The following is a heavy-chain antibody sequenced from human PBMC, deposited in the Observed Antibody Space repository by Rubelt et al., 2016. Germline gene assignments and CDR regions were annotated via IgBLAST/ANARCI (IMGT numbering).Heavy chain of an antibody. V-gene: IGHV3-7*01. J-gene: IGHJ3*02. CDR1: RNYG. CDR2: IEQYGSEK. Sequence: RNYGMHWVRQAPGKGLEWVANIEQYGSEKYFVDSVKGRFTTSRDNAKNSLYLQMNNLRAEDTAVYYCAKDSRGGGKYDAFDIWGQGTMVTVSS. D-gene: IGHD3-16*01. CDR3: AKDSRGGGKYDAFDI.